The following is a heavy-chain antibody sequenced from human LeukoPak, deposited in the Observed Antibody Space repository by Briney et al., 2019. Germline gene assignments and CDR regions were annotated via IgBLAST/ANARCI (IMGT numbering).Heavy chain of an antibody. J-gene: IGHJ4*02. Sequence: GGSLRLSCAASGFTFSSYGMHWVRQAPGKGLDWVAVIWHDGSNEYYADSVKGRFTISRDNSKNTLYLQMNSLRAEDMAMYFCARDLSSTVITPDYWGQGTLVTVSS. V-gene: IGHV3-33*01. CDR2: IWHDGSNE. CDR1: GFTFSSYG. CDR3: ARDLSSTVITPDY. D-gene: IGHD2-2*01.